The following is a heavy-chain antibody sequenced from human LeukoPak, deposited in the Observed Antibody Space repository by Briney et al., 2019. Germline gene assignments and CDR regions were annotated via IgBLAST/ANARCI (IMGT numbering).Heavy chain of an antibody. V-gene: IGHV3-53*01. CDR3: AREALAAADY. Sequence: GGSLRLSCTASGFTFGDYAMSWFRQAPGKGLEWVSVIYSGGSTSYADSVKGRFTISRDNAKNTLYLQMNSLRAEDTAVYYCAREALAAADYWGQGTLVTVSS. CDR2: IYSGGST. D-gene: IGHD3-3*02. J-gene: IGHJ4*02. CDR1: GFTFGDYA.